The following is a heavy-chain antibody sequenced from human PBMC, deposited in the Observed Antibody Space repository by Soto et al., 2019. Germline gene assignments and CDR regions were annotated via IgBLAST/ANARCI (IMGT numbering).Heavy chain of an antibody. CDR1: GGSISSGDYY. CDR2: IYYSGST. CDR3: ARAGERQHYYDSSGYYMGFDP. V-gene: IGHV4-30-4*01. J-gene: IGHJ5*02. D-gene: IGHD3-22*01. Sequence: SETLSLTCTLSGGSISSGDYYWSWIRQPPGKGLEWIGYIYYSGSTYYNPSLKSRVTISVDTSKNQFSLKLSSVTAADTAVYYCARAGERQHYYDSSGYYMGFDPWGQGTLVTVS.